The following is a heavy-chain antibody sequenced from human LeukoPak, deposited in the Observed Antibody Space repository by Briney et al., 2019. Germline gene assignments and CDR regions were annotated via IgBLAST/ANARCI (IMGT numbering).Heavy chain of an antibody. J-gene: IGHJ6*02. CDR1: GYTFTSYG. CDR3: ARGTDSSYYYYYGMDV. D-gene: IGHD3-22*01. Sequence: ASVKVSCKASGYTFTSYGISWVRQAPGQGLEWMGRISAYNGNTNYAQKLQGRVTMTTDSSTSTAYMELRSLRSDDTAVYYCARGTDSSYYYYYGMDVWGQGTTVTVSS. CDR2: ISAYNGNT. V-gene: IGHV1-18*01.